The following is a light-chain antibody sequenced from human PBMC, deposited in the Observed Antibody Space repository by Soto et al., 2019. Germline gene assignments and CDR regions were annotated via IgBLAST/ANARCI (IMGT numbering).Light chain of an antibody. V-gene: IGKV3-20*01. J-gene: IGKJ2*01. CDR2: GAF. CDR3: QQYGSSPPYT. Sequence: EIVLTQSPGTLSLSPGERATLSCRASQSVSSSYLAWYQQKPGQAPRLLIYGAFSRATGIPDRFSGSGSGTDFTLTISRLEPEDIAEYYCQQYGSSPPYTFGQGTKLEIK. CDR1: QSVSSSY.